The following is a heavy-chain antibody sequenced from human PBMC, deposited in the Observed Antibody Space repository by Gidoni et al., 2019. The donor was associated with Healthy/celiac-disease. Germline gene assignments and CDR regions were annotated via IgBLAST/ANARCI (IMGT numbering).Heavy chain of an antibody. D-gene: IGHD5-12*01. CDR2: INHSGST. CDR1: GGSFSGYY. Sequence: QVQLQQWGAGLLKPSETLSLTCAVYGGSFSGYYWSWTRQPPGKGLEWIGEINHSGSTNYNPSLKSRVTISVDTSKNQFSLKLSSVTAADTAVYYCARGGYSGPGGYYYYGMDVWGQGTTVTVSS. V-gene: IGHV4-34*01. J-gene: IGHJ6*02. CDR3: ARGGYSGPGGYYYYGMDV.